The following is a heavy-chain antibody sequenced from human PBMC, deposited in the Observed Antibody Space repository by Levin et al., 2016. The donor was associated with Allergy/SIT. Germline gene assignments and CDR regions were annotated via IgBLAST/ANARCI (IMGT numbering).Heavy chain of an antibody. CDR2: ISGSGGST. Sequence: GGSLRLSCAASGFTFSSYSMNWVRQAPGKGLEWVSAISGSGGSTYYADSVKGRFTISRDNAKNSLYLQMNSLRAEDTAVYYCARVIGRVAARPGDYYYYYGMDVWGQGTTVTVSS. CDR3: ARVIGRVAARPGDYYYYYGMDV. CDR1: GFTFSSYS. V-gene: IGHV3-21*04. J-gene: IGHJ6*02. D-gene: IGHD6-6*01.